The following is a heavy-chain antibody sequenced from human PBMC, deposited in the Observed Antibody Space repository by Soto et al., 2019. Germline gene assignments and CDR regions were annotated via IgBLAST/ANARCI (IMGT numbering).Heavy chain of an antibody. CDR1: GCTFINYA. J-gene: IGHJ4*02. CDR2: ISYDGSNK. Sequence: GGSLRLSCAVSGCTFINYAMHCVRQAPGKGLEWVAVISYDGSNKYYADSVKGRFTISRDNSKNTLFLQMNSLRAEDTAVYFCARGDSSSWPPFDSWGEGTLVTVSS. V-gene: IGHV3-30-3*01. D-gene: IGHD6-13*01. CDR3: ARGDSSSWPPFDS.